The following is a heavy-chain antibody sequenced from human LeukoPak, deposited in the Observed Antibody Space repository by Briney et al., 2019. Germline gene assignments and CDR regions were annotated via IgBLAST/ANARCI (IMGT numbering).Heavy chain of an antibody. V-gene: IGHV4-61*02. CDR1: GGSISSGSYY. D-gene: IGHD2-2*02. CDR3: ARQHGGPAICYY. J-gene: IGHJ4*02. Sequence: SSQTLSLTCTVSGGSISSGSYYWSWIRQPAGKGLEWIGRIYTSGSTNYNPSLKSRVTISVDTSKNQFSLKLSSVIAADTAVYYCARQHGGPAICYYWGQGTLVTVSS. CDR2: IYTSGST.